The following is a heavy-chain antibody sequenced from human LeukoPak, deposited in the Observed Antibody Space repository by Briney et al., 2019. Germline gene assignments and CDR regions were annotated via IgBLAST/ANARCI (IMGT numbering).Heavy chain of an antibody. J-gene: IGHJ4*02. CDR1: GGSINGYY. CDR2: IYYTGST. V-gene: IGHV4-59*12. D-gene: IGHD3-10*01. Sequence: SETLSLTCTVSGGSINGYYWSWIRQSPGKGLESLGYIYYTGSTNYNPSLKSRVTISVDKSKNQFSLKLSSVTAADTAVYYCARVSPRVGSGSYRAFDYWGQGTLVTVSS. CDR3: ARVSPRVGSGSYRAFDY.